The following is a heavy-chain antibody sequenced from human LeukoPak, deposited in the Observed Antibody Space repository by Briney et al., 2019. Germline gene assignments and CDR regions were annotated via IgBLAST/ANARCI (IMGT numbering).Heavy chain of an antibody. CDR3: ARDNPTYYYDSSGYFDY. CDR2: ISWDGGST. V-gene: IGHV3-43D*03. D-gene: IGHD3-22*01. CDR1: GFTFDNYG. J-gene: IGHJ4*02. Sequence: GGSLRLSCAASGFTFDNYGTNWVRQAPGKGLEWVSLISWDGGSTYYADSVKGRFIISRDNSKNSLYLQMNSLRAEDTAVYYCARDNPTYYYDSSGYFDYWGQGTLVTVSS.